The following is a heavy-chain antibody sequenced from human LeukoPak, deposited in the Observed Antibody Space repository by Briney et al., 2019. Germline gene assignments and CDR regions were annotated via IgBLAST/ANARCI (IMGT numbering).Heavy chain of an antibody. CDR3: SRVEYWGGDCPAPIDY. Sequence: ASVKASCKASVYTFTSYGISCVRQAPGQGLEWMAWISAYNGNTNYAQKLHGRVTMTTDTSSSTAYTELRRLRSHDPALYYRSRVEYWGGDCPAPIDYWGQGTLVSVSS. V-gene: IGHV1-18*01. D-gene: IGHD2-21*02. CDR1: VYTFTSYG. CDR2: ISAYNGNT. J-gene: IGHJ4*02.